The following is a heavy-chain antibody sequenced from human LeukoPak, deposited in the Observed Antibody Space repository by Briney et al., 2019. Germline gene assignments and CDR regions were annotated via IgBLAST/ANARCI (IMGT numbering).Heavy chain of an antibody. V-gene: IGHV3-15*01. J-gene: IGHJ4*02. Sequence: GGSLRLSCAASGFTFSNAWMTWVRQAPGKGLEGVGQIQSGGTTDYAAPVTGRFAISRDDSKSTLYLQMNSLKTDDTAVYYCTTNNYADYIPDYWGQGTLVTVSS. D-gene: IGHD4-17*01. CDR1: GFTFSNAW. CDR3: TTNNYADYIPDY. CDR2: IQSGGTT.